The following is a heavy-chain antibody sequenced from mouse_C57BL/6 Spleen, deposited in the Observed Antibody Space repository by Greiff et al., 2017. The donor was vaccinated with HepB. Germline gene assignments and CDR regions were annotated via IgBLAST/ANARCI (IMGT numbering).Heavy chain of an antibody. Sequence: QVQLQQPGAELVRPGSSVKLSCKASGYTFTSYWMDWVKQRPGQGLEWIGNIYPSDSETHYNQKFKDKATLTVDKSSSTAYMQLSSLTSEDSAVYYCARPVVATPYWYFDVWGTGTTVTVSS. CDR3: ARPVVATPYWYFDV. J-gene: IGHJ1*03. CDR2: IYPSDSET. CDR1: GYTFTSYW. V-gene: IGHV1-61*01. D-gene: IGHD1-1*01.